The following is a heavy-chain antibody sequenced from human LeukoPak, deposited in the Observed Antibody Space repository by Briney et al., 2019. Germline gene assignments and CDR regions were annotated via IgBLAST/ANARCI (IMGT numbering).Heavy chain of an antibody. CDR2: IRSSSTTI. CDR1: GFSFSAYS. CDR3: ARDSRSHCGTDACYGPYFDY. V-gene: IGHV3-48*01. Sequence: PGGSLRLSCEASGFSFSAYSMSWVRQAPGKGLEWISYIRSSSTTIYYADSVKGRFTISRDNAKNSVYLQMNSLRVEDTAVYFCARDSRSHCGTDACYGPYFDYWGQGILVAVSS. D-gene: IGHD2-2*01. J-gene: IGHJ4*02.